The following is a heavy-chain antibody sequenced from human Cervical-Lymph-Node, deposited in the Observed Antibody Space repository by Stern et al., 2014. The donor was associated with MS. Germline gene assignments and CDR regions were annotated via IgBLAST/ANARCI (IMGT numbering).Heavy chain of an antibody. Sequence: VQLVESGAEVKKPGASGKVSCKASGYTFTGYYMHWVRQAPGQGLEWMGWINPNSGGTNYAQKLQGWVTMTRDTSISTAYMELSRLRSDDTAVYYCARDSGLRQPTDYWGQGTLVTVSS. CDR3: ARDSGLRQPTDY. D-gene: IGHD2-21*01. CDR1: GYTFTGYY. CDR2: INPNSGGT. J-gene: IGHJ4*02. V-gene: IGHV1-2*04.